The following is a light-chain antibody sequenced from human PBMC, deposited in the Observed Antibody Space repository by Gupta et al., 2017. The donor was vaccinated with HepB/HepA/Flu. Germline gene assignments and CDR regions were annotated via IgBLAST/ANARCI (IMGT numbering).Light chain of an antibody. CDR2: LGS. CDR1: QSRLFLNGYNY. Sequence: DIVMNQSSLFLPVTSGGPASISCRSSQSRLFLNGYNYLDWYLPKPGQSPPLLIYLGSNRAAWVPDRLSGSGSGTNFTLESSRVEAKDVGVYYCKQALHTRTFGQGTKVDI. V-gene: IGKV2-28*01. CDR3: KQALHTRT. J-gene: IGKJ1*01.